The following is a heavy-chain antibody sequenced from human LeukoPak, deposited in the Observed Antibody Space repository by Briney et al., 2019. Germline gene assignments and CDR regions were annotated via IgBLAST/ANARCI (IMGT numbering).Heavy chain of an antibody. CDR1: GFTFSSHC. D-gene: IGHD2/OR15-2a*01. V-gene: IGHV3-7*03. J-gene: IGHJ1*01. CDR2: IKQDGSEK. CDR3: ATSSFYGQL. Sequence: GGSLRLSCAASGFTFSSHCMNWARQAPGKGLEWVANIKQDGSEKYYVDSVKGRFTISRDNAKNSLYLQMNSLRVEDTAVYYCATSSFYGQLWGQGTLVTVSS.